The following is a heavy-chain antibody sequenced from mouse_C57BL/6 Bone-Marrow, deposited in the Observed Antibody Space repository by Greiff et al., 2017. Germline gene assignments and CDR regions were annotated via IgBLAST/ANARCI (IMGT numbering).Heavy chain of an antibody. CDR3: AREGDGYYVVPFAY. D-gene: IGHD2-3*01. Sequence: QVQLQQSGAELMKPGASVKLSCKATGYTFTGYWIEWVKQRPGHGLEWIGEILPGSGSTNSNEKFKGKATFTADTSSNTAYMQLSSLTTEDSAIYYCAREGDGYYVVPFAYWGQGTLVTVSA. J-gene: IGHJ3*01. CDR2: ILPGSGST. V-gene: IGHV1-9*01. CDR1: GYTFTGYW.